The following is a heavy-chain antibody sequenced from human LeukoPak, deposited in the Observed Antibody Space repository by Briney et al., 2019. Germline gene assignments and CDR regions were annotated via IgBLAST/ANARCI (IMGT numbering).Heavy chain of an antibody. CDR2: INSDGSST. CDR1: GFTFSSYW. J-gene: IGHJ6*03. CDR3: ARAAAGTTPLYYYYYMDV. Sequence: GGSLRLSCAASGFTFSSYWMHWVRQAPGKGLVWVSRINSDGSSTSYADSVKGRFTISRDNAKNTLYLQINSLRAEDTAVYYCARAAAGTTPLYYYYYMDVWGKGTTVTVSS. V-gene: IGHV3-74*01. D-gene: IGHD1-7*01.